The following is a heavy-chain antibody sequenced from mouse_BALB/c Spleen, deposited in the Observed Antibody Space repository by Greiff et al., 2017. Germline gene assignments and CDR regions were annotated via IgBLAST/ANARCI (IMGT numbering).Heavy chain of an antibody. CDR1: GFSFTSYG. V-gene: IGHV2-9*02. CDR3: ARDDGYYPAY. CDR2: IWAGGST. J-gene: IGHJ3*01. Sequence: VKLQESGPGLVAPSQSLSITCTVSGFSFTSYGVHWVRQPPGKGLEWLGVIWAGGSTNYNSALMSRLSISKDNSKSQVFLKMNSLQTDDTAMYYCARDDGYYPAYWGQGTLVTVSA. D-gene: IGHD2-3*01.